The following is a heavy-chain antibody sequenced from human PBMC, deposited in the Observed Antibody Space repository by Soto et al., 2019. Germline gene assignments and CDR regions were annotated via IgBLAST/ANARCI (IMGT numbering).Heavy chain of an antibody. CDR1: GFSLSTSGMC. V-gene: IGHV2-70*01. Sequence: SGPTLVNPTQTLTLTCTFSGFSLSTSGMCVSWIRQPPGKALEWLALIDWDDDKYYSTSLKARLTISKDTSKNQVVLTMTNMDPVDTATYYCARMVDIVAPTYYYYYGMDVWGQGTTVTVSS. CDR3: ARMVDIVAPTYYYYYGMDV. CDR2: IDWDDDK. D-gene: IGHD5-12*01. J-gene: IGHJ6*02.